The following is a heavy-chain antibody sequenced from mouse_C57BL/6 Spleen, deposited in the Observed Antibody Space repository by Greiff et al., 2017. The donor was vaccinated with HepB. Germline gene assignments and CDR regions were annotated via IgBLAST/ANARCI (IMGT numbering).Heavy chain of an antibody. CDR1: GFNIKDYY. V-gene: IGHV14-2*01. Sequence: DVKLVESGAELVKPGASVKLSCTASGFNIKDYYMHWVKQRTEQGLEWIGRIDPVDGETKYAPKFQGQATITADTSSNTAYLQLSSLTSEDTAVYYCAGDYYGSSFDYWGQGTTLTVSS. CDR2: IDPVDGET. CDR3: AGDYYGSSFDY. J-gene: IGHJ2*01. D-gene: IGHD1-1*01.